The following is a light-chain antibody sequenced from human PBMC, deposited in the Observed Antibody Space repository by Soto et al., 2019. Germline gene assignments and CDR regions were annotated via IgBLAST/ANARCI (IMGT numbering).Light chain of an antibody. CDR1: SSDVGGYNY. J-gene: IGLJ2*01. V-gene: IGLV2-14*01. Sequence: QSALTQPASVSGSPGQSITISCTGTSSDVGGYNYVSWYQQHPGKAPKLMIYAVTDRPSGVSSRFSGSKSGNTASLTISGLQAEDEADYYCSSYTSSSTLFGGGTKVTVL. CDR2: AVT. CDR3: SSYTSSSTL.